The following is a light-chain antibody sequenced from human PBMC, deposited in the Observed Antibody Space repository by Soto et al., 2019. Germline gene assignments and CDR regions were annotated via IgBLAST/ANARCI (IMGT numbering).Light chain of an antibody. J-gene: IGLJ2*01. V-gene: IGLV1-40*01. CDR1: SSNIGAGYD. Sequence: QSVLTQPTSVPGAPGQRVTISCTGSSSNIGAGYDVQWYQQLPGAAPRLLIFGNTNRPSGVPDRFSGSRSGTSASLAISGLQAEDESDYYCESYDISLSVSVVFGGGTQLTVL. CDR3: ESYDISLSVSVV. CDR2: GNT.